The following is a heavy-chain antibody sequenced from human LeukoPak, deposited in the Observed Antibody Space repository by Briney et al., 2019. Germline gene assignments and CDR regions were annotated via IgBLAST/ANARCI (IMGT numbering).Heavy chain of an antibody. Sequence: PSETPSLTCTVSGGSISSSSYYWGWIRQPPGKGLEWIGSIYYSGSTYYNPSLKSRVTISVDTSKNQFSLKLSSVTAADAAVFYCARHPNTQCSGGTCYSGFFDNWGQGTLVTVSS. V-gene: IGHV4-39*01. CDR3: ARHPNTQCSGGTCYSGFFDN. CDR2: IYYSGST. J-gene: IGHJ4*02. D-gene: IGHD2-15*01. CDR1: GGSISSSSYY.